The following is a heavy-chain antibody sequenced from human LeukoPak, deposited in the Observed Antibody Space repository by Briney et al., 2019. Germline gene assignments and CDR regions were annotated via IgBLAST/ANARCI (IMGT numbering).Heavy chain of an antibody. CDR2: ILYDGSNK. CDR1: GFTFSSNN. J-gene: IGHJ3*01. D-gene: IGHD5-18*01. Sequence: GGSLRLPCAASGFTFSSNNMHWVRQAPGKGLEWVTLILYDGSNKYYADSVKGRFTISRDNSKNTLYLEMNSLRADDTAVYYCARDRGYTYGHPLDFWGQGTMVTV. V-gene: IGHV3-30*04. CDR3: ARDRGYTYGHPLDF.